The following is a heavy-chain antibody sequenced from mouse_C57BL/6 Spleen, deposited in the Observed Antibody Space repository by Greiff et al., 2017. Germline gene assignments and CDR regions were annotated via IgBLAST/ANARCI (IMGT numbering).Heavy chain of an antibody. Sequence: VQLQQSGPELVKPGASVKISCKASGYTFTDYYMNWVKQSHGKSLEWIGDINPNNGGTSYNQKFKGKATLTVDKSSSTAYMELRSLTSEDSAVYYCVRRGNDYDEWYFDVWGTGTTVTVSS. CDR3: VRRGNDYDEWYFDV. V-gene: IGHV1-26*01. CDR1: GYTFTDYY. D-gene: IGHD2-4*01. J-gene: IGHJ1*03. CDR2: INPNNGGT.